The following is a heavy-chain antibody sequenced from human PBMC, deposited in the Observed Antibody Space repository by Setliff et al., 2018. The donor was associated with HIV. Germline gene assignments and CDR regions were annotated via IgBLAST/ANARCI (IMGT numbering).Heavy chain of an antibody. CDR2: IYYSGST. Sequence: KSSETLSLTCTVSGGSISSSSYYWGWIRQPPGKGLEWIGNIYYSGSTFYNPSLKNRVTMSIDSSRNQFSLKINSVTAADTAIYFCAREKGFGGATGWFDPWGQGTLVTVSS. J-gene: IGHJ5*02. CDR1: GGSISSSSYY. D-gene: IGHD2-15*01. V-gene: IGHV4-39*07. CDR3: AREKGFGGATGWFDP.